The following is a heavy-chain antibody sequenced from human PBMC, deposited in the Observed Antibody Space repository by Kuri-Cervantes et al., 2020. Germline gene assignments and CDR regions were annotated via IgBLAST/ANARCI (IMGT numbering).Heavy chain of an antibody. V-gene: IGHV3-7*01. CDR2: INQDESEK. CDR3: ARKLAYYFDY. Sequence: GGSLRLSCAASRFSLSSYAMHWVRQAPGKGLEWVANINQDESEKYYVESVKGRFTISRDNAKNSLYLQMNGLRDEDTAVYYCARKLAYYFDYWGQGTLVTVSS. CDR1: RFSLSSYA. J-gene: IGHJ4*02. D-gene: IGHD6-13*01.